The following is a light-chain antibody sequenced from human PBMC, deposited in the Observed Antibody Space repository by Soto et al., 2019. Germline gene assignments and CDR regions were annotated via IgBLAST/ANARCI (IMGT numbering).Light chain of an antibody. CDR2: CAS. J-gene: IGKJ1*01. Sequence: EIVMTQSPATLSVSPGERATLSCRASHSVNSNLSGYQQRPAQAPRLLLSCASTRATGVPASFSGSGSETDFTLTISSLQAEDFAVYYCQQYNNWWTFGQGTKVEI. V-gene: IGKV3-15*01. CDR1: HSVNSN. CDR3: QQYNNWWT.